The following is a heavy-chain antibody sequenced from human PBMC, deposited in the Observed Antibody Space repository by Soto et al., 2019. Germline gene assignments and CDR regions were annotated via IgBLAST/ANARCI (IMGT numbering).Heavy chain of an antibody. CDR1: GFTFSSYA. J-gene: IGHJ4*02. D-gene: IGHD6-13*01. CDR2: ISGSGGST. V-gene: IGHV3-23*01. Sequence: GGSLRLSCAASGFTFSSYAMSWVRQAPGKGLEWVSAISGSGGSTYYADSVKGRFTISRDNSKNTLYLQMNSLRAEDTAVYYCAKDPHEAIAAAGFDYWGQGTLVTVSS. CDR3: AKDPHEAIAAAGFDY.